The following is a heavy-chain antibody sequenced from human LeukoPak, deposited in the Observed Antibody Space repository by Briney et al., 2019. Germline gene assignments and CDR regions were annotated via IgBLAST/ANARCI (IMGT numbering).Heavy chain of an antibody. D-gene: IGHD4-17*01. J-gene: IGHJ4*02. CDR1: GGSISSYY. Sequence: KASETLSLTCTVSGGSISSYYWSWIRQPPGKGLEWIGSIYHSGSIYYNPSLKSRVTISVDTSKNQFSLKLSSVTAADTAVYYCARDLFDYGDLYYFDYWGQGTLVTVSS. V-gene: IGHV4-38-2*02. CDR3: ARDLFDYGDLYYFDY. CDR2: IYHSGSI.